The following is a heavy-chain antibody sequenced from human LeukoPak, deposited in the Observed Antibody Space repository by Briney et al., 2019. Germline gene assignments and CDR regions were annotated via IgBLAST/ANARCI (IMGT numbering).Heavy chain of an antibody. Sequence: PSETLSLTCAVYGGSFSGYYWSWIRQPPGKGLEWIGEINHSGSTNYNPSLKSRVTISVDTSKNQFSLKLSSVTAADTAVYYCARLQNGLQGLDHWGQGTLVTVSS. D-gene: IGHD4-11*01. CDR3: ARLQNGLQGLDH. J-gene: IGHJ4*02. CDR2: INHSGST. V-gene: IGHV4-34*01. CDR1: GGSFSGYY.